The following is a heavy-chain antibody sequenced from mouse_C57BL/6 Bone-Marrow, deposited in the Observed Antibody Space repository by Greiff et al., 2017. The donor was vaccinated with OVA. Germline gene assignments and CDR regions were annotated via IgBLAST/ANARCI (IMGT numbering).Heavy chain of an antibody. J-gene: IGHJ2*01. CDR2: ISYDGSN. CDR3: ARVEGTTVSYFDY. D-gene: IGHD1-1*01. V-gene: IGHV3-6*01. CDR1: GYSITSGYY. Sequence: ESGPGLVKPSQSLSLTCSVTGYSITSGYYWNWIRQFPGNKLEWMGYISYDGSNNYNPSLKNRISITRDTSKNQFFLKLNSVTTEDTATYYCARVEGTTVSYFDYWGKGTTLTVSS.